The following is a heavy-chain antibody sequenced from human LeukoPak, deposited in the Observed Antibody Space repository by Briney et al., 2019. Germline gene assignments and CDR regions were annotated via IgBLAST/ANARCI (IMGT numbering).Heavy chain of an antibody. CDR2: IYYSGST. D-gene: IGHD4-23*01. J-gene: IGHJ1*01. CDR1: GGSISSSSYY. Sequence: MPSETLSLTCTVSGGSISSSSYYWGWIRQPPGKGLEWIGSIYYSGSTYYNPSLKSRVTISVDTSKNQFSLKLSSVTAADTAVYYCARVRGLLFAEYFQHWGQGTLVTVSS. CDR3: ARVRGLLFAEYFQH. V-gene: IGHV4-39*07.